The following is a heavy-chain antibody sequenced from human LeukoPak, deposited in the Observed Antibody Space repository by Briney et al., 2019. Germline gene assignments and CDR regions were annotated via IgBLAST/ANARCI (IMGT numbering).Heavy chain of an antibody. CDR1: GGTFSSYT. V-gene: IGHV1-2*02. CDR2: IYPNSGAT. Sequence: ASVKVSCKASGGTFSSYTISWVRQAPGQGLEWMGYIYPNSGATKYAQKFQGRVTMTRDTSISTAYMELSGLGSDDTAVYYCGTLLSNGPFDYWGQGSLVTVSS. J-gene: IGHJ4*02. CDR3: GTLLSNGPFDY.